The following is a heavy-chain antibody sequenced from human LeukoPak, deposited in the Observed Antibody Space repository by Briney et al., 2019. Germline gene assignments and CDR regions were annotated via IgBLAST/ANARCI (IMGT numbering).Heavy chain of an antibody. D-gene: IGHD3-10*01. CDR3: ARVREYYFDY. CDR1: GFTFSSYW. Sequence: GGSLGLSCAASGFTFSSYWMHWVRRAPGKGLVWVSRINSDGSSTSYADSVKGRFTISRDNAKNTLYLQMDSLRAEDTAVYYCARVREYYFDYWGQGTLVTVSS. J-gene: IGHJ4*02. CDR2: INSDGSST. V-gene: IGHV3-74*01.